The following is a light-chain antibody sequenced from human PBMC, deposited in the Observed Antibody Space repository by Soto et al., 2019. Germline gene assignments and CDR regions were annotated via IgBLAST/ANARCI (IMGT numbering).Light chain of an antibody. V-gene: IGKV3-15*01. CDR2: DAS. CDR1: QSVGSN. CDR3: QQYSNWPWT. Sequence: EIVMTQSPATLSVSPGERATVSCRARQSVGSNLAWYQQRPGQGPRLLVYDASTRAWTAGIPARFSGSGSGTQFTLTISSLQSEDFALYYCQQYSNWPWTFGQGTKVEVK. J-gene: IGKJ1*01.